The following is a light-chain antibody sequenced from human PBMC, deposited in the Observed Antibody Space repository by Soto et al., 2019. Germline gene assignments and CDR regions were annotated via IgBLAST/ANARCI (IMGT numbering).Light chain of an antibody. Sequence: DIQMTQSPSTLSASVGDRVTITCRASQEVNNWLAWYQQKPGKAPKLLIYKVSNLESGVPSRFSGSGSGTEFTLTISSLQPDDFATYYCQQYKSYSLITFGQGTRLEMK. CDR1: QEVNNW. CDR3: QQYKSYSLIT. V-gene: IGKV1-5*03. CDR2: KVS. J-gene: IGKJ5*01.